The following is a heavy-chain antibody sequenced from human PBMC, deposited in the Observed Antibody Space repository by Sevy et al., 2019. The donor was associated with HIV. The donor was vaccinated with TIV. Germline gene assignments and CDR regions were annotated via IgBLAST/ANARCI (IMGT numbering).Heavy chain of an antibody. CDR1: GFTFSIYS. Sequence: GGSLRLSCAASGFTFSIYSMSWVRQAPGKGLEWVSTFSFGCGQINYAHSVKGRFTISRDNSKNTLYLQMNSLSAEDTAVYYCAREGCTKPHDYWGQGTLVTVSS. D-gene: IGHD2-8*01. CDR3: AREGCTKPHDY. J-gene: IGHJ4*02. CDR2: FSFGCGQI. V-gene: IGHV3-23*01.